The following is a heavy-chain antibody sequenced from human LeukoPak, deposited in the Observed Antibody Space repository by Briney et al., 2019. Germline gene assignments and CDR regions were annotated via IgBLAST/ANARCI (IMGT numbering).Heavy chain of an antibody. CDR1: GGSISSYD. V-gene: IGHV4-4*07. D-gene: IGHD3-22*01. Sequence: PLETLSLTCTVSGGSISSYDWSWIRQAPGKGLECVGGIYTSGSTNYNPSLESRVTMSVDTSKNQFSLKLSSVTAADTAVYYCAREGYYDSSGYSPPDYWGQGTLVTVSS. J-gene: IGHJ4*02. CDR3: AREGYYDSSGYSPPDY. CDR2: IYTSGST.